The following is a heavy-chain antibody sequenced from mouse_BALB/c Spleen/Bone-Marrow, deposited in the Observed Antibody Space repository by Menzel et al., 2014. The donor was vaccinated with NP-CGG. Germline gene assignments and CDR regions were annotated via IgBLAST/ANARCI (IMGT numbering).Heavy chain of an antibody. CDR1: GFNIKDTY. J-gene: IGHJ4*01. CDR3: ARAYYGNYPYAMDY. D-gene: IGHD2-10*01. V-gene: IGHV14-3*02. Sequence: EVQLQQSGAELVKPGVSVKLSCTASGFNIKDTYMHWVKQRPEQGLEWIGRIDPANGNTKYDPKFQGKATITADTSSNTAYLQLSSLTSEDTAVYFCARAYYGNYPYAMDYWGQGTSVTVSS. CDR2: IDPANGNT.